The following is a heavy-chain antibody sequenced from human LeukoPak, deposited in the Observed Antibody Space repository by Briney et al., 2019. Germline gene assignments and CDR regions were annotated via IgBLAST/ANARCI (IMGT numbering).Heavy chain of an antibody. V-gene: IGHV4-59*01. CDR2: IYYSGST. D-gene: IGHD3-9*01. CDR1: GGSISSYY. CDR3: ARSYYDILTGPTKQYFQH. J-gene: IGHJ1*01. Sequence: ASETLSLTCTVSGGSISSYYWSWIRQPPGEGLEWIGYIYYSGSTNYNPSLKSRVTISVDTSKNQFSLKLSSVTAADTAVYYCARSYYDILTGPTKQYFQHWGQGTLVTVSS.